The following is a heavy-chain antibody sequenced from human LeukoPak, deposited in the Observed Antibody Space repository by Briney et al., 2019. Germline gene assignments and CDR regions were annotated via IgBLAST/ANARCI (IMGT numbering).Heavy chain of an antibody. CDR1: GGSISSYY. V-gene: IGHV4-4*07. J-gene: IGHJ3*02. CDR2: IYTSGST. D-gene: IGHD2-15*01. Sequence: KPSQTRSLTCTVSGGSISSYYWSWIRQPAGKGLEWIGRIYTSGSTNYNPSLKSRVTMSVDTSKNQFSLKLSSVTAADTAVYYCARGGLGYCSGGSCGAFDIWGQGTMVTVSS. CDR3: ARGGLGYCSGGSCGAFDI.